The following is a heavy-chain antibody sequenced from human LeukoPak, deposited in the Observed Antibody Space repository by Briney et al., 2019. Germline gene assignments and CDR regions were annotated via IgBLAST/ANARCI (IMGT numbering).Heavy chain of an antibody. Sequence: PGGSLRLSCAASGFTFSSYAMHWVRQAPGKGLEWVAVISYDRSNKYYADSVKGRFTISRDNSKNTLYLQMNSLRAEDTAVYYCARGSYYYDSSGYLDYWGQGTLVTVSS. CDR3: ARGSYYYDSSGYLDY. J-gene: IGHJ4*02. CDR1: GFTFSSYA. CDR2: ISYDRSNK. V-gene: IGHV3-30*04. D-gene: IGHD3-22*01.